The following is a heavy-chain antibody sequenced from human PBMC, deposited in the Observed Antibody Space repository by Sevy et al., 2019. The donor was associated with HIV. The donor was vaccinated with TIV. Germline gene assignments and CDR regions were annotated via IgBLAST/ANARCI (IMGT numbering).Heavy chain of an antibody. CDR1: GFTFSIYT. V-gene: IGHV3-21*01. D-gene: IGHD3-10*01. CDR2: ISSSSSYI. CDR3: ARSLGNYYGSGTYREDWFDP. Sequence: GGSLRLSCAASGFTFSIYTMNWVRQAPGKGLEWVSSISSSSSYIYYTDSVKGRFSISRDNAKNALFLQMNSLRAEDTAVYYCARSLGNYYGSGTYREDWFDPWGQGTLVTVSS. J-gene: IGHJ5*02.